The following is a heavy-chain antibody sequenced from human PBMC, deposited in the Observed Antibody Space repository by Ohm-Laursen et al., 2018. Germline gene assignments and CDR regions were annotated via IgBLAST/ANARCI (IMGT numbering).Heavy chain of an antibody. J-gene: IGHJ4*02. CDR2: LKSNTHGGTT. V-gene: IGHV3-15*01. CDR1: AFSLTASN. CDR3: TTDRGIMARPPFDA. D-gene: IGHD2-8*01. Sequence: SLRLSCTATAFSLTASNMNWVRQAPGKGLEWVGRLKSNTHGGTTDYPAPVKGRFVISRDDSRDTLYLQMNGLKTEDTAVYFCTTDRGIMARPPFDAWGQGTLVTVSS.